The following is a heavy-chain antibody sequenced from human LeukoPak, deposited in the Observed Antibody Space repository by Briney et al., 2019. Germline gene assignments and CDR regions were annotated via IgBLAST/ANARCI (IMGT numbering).Heavy chain of an antibody. Sequence: GGSLRLSCAASGFTFSSYAMHWVRQAPGKGLEWVAVISYDGSNKYYADSVKGRFTISRDNSKNTLYLQMNSLRAEDTAVYYCARVSPMDVWGKGTTATVSS. CDR3: ARVSPMDV. J-gene: IGHJ6*04. CDR1: GFTFSSYA. V-gene: IGHV3-30*04. CDR2: ISYDGSNK.